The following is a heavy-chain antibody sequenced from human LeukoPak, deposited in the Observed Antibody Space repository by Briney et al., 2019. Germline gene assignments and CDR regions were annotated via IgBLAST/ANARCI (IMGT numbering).Heavy chain of an antibody. J-gene: IGHJ3*02. CDR3: ARLHYYDSSGYLAFDI. Sequence: SETLSLTCTVSGGSISSYYWSWIRRPPGKGLEWIGYIYYSGSTNYNPSLKSRVTISVDTSKNQFSLKLSSVTAADTAVYYCARLHYYDSSGYLAFDIWGQGTMVTVSS. V-gene: IGHV4-59*01. D-gene: IGHD3-22*01. CDR2: IYYSGST. CDR1: GGSISSYY.